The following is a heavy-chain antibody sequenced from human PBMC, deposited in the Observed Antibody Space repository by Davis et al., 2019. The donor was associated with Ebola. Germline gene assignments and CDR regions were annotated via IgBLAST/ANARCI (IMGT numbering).Heavy chain of an antibody. J-gene: IGHJ5*01. D-gene: IGHD1-26*01. Sequence: ASVTVSCKASSYTFTSYGISWVRQAPGQGLEWMGWISAYNGNTNYAQKLQGRITMTTDTSRSTAYMELRSLRSDDTAVYYCAREAGATTRIYDSWGQGTLVTVSS. CDR1: SYTFTSYG. V-gene: IGHV1-18*01. CDR2: ISAYNGNT. CDR3: AREAGATTRIYDS.